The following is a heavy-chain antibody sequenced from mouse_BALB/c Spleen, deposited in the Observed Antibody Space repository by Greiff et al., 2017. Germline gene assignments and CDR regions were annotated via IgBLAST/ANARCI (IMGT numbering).Heavy chain of an antibody. CDR1: GYSFTGYF. Sequence: QVQLQQSGPELVKPGASVKISCKASGYSFTGYFMNWVKQRPGQGLEWIGNIYPSDSYTNYNQKFKDKATLTVDKSSSTAYMKLSSPTSEDSAVYYCTRAYGYDYYAMDYWGQGTSVTVSS. V-gene: IGHV1S126*01. D-gene: IGHD2-2*01. CDR3: TRAYGYDYYAMDY. J-gene: IGHJ4*01. CDR2: IYPSDSYT.